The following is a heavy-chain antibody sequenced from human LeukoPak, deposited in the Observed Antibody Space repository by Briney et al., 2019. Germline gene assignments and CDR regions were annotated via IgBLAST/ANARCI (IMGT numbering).Heavy chain of an antibody. Sequence: ASVKVSCEASGYTFTSYYMHWVRQAPGQGLEWMGIINPSGGSTSYAQKFQGRVTMTRDTSTSTVYMELSSLRSEDTAVYYCARPTRSLGYCSGGSCYYYYYAMDVWGQGTTVTVSS. J-gene: IGHJ6*02. CDR3: ARPTRSLGYCSGGSCYYYYYAMDV. D-gene: IGHD2-15*01. CDR1: GYTFTSYY. CDR2: INPSGGST. V-gene: IGHV1-46*01.